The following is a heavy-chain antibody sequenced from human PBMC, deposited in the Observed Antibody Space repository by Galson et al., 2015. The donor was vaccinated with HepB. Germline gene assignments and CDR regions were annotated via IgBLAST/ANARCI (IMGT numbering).Heavy chain of an antibody. CDR1: GFTFSSYD. D-gene: IGHD1-14*01. J-gene: IGHJ6*02. V-gene: IGHV3-13*01. Sequence: SLRLSCAASGFTFSSYDMHWVRQATGKGLEWVSAIGTAGDTYYPGSVKGRFTISRENAKNSLYLQMNSLRAGDTAVYYCARVLPGPYYYGMDVWGQGTTVTVSS. CDR3: ARVLPGPYYYGMDV. CDR2: IGTAGDT.